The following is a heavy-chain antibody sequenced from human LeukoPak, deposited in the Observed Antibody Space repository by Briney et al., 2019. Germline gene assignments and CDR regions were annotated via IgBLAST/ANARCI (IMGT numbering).Heavy chain of an antibody. V-gene: IGHV3-74*03. Sequence: GGSLRLSCVASGFTLSDHWMYWVRQGPGKGLAHVSRIESDASRTTYADSVKGRFTISRDDAKNTMYLQMNSLRAEDTAVYYCVKGGHKLDIQTTRYYYGLDVWGQGATVAVSS. CDR1: GFTLSDHW. D-gene: IGHD5-12*01. J-gene: IGHJ6*02. CDR2: IESDASRT. CDR3: VKGGHKLDIQTTRYYYGLDV.